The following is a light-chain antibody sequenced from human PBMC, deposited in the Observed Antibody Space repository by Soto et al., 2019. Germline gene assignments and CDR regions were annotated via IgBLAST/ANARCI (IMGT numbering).Light chain of an antibody. J-gene: IGKJ1*01. CDR2: DAS. CDR3: QQYNSYPLT. CDR1: QSISSW. V-gene: IGKV1-5*01. Sequence: DIQMTQSPSTLSASVGDRVTITCRSSQSISSWLAWYQQKPGKAPKLLIYDASSLESGVPSRFSGSGSGTEFTLTISSLQPDDFATYYCQQYNSYPLTFGQGTKVEIK.